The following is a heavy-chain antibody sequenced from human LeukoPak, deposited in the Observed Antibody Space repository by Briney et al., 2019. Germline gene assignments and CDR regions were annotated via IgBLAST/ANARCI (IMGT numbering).Heavy chain of an antibody. Sequence: ASVKVSCKASGYTFTSYAMHWVRQAPGQRLEWMGWINAGNGNTKYSQKSQGRVTITRDTSASTAYMELSSLRSEDTAVYYCARVLSSGWYGNWFDPWGQGTLVTVSS. CDR1: GYTFTSYA. J-gene: IGHJ5*02. CDR2: INAGNGNT. V-gene: IGHV1-3*01. CDR3: ARVLSSGWYGNWFDP. D-gene: IGHD6-19*01.